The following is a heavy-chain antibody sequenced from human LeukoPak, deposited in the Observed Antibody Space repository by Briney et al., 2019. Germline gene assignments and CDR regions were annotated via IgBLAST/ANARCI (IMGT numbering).Heavy chain of an antibody. Sequence: SETLSLTCAVSGGSISSNSYYWGWIRQPPGKGLEWIGSIYYSGSTYYNPSLKSRVTISVDTSKNQFSLKLSSVTAADTAVYYCARTRYYYNSRSYGAPCYFDYWGQGTLVTVSS. CDR3: ARTRYYYNSRSYGAPCYFDY. D-gene: IGHD3-10*01. CDR2: IYYSGST. CDR1: GGSISSNSYY. V-gene: IGHV4-39*01. J-gene: IGHJ4*02.